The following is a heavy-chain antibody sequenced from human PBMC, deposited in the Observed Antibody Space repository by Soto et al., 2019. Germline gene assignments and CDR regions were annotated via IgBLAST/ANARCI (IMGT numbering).Heavy chain of an antibody. CDR3: ARGDYYGSGSYRPYYYYYYGMDV. Sequence: GASVKVSCKASGYTFTSYGISWVRQATGQGFEWMGWMNPNSGNTGYAQKFQGRVTMTRDTSISTAYMELSRLRSDDTAVYYCARGDYYGSGSYRPYYYYYYGMDVWG. V-gene: IGHV1-8*02. J-gene: IGHJ6*02. CDR1: GYTFTSYG. CDR2: MNPNSGNT. D-gene: IGHD3-10*01.